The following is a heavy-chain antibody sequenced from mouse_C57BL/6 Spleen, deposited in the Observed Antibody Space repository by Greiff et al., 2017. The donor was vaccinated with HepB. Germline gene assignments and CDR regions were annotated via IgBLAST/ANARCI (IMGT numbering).Heavy chain of an antibody. CDR3: AIIDY. Sequence: EVKLQQSGPELVKPGASVKISCKASGYTFTDYYMNWVKQSHGKSLEWIGDINPNNGGTSYNQKFKGKATLTVDKSSSTAYMELRSLTSEDSAVYYCAIIDYWGQGTTLTVSS. CDR2: INPNNGGT. J-gene: IGHJ2*01. CDR1: GYTFTDYY. V-gene: IGHV1-26*01.